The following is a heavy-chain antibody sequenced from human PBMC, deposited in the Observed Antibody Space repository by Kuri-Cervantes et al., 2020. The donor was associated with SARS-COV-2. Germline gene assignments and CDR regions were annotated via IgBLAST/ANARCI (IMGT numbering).Heavy chain of an antibody. CDR1: GFTFSDYY. Sequence: GESLKISCAASGFTFSDYYMSWIRQAPGKGLEWVSYIGSSGSTIYYADSVKGRFTISRDNAKNSLYLQMNSLRAEDTAVYYCAGLYSSSWSYDYWGQGTLVTVSS. J-gene: IGHJ4*02. D-gene: IGHD6-13*01. V-gene: IGHV3-11*04. CDR2: IGSSGSTI. CDR3: AGLYSSSWSYDY.